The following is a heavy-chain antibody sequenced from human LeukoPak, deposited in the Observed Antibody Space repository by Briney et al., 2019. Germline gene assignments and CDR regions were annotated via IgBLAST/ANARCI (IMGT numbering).Heavy chain of an antibody. V-gene: IGHV4-39*01. CDR2: IYYSGST. J-gene: IGHJ4*02. CDR1: GGSISSSSYY. Sequence: SESLSLTCTVSGGSISSSSYYWGWIRQPPGKGLEWIGSIYYSGSTYYNPSLKSRVTISVGTSKNQFSLKLSSVTAADTAVYYCARLLYYYDSSGYYYADYWGQGTLVTVSS. D-gene: IGHD3-22*01. CDR3: ARLLYYYDSSGYYYADY.